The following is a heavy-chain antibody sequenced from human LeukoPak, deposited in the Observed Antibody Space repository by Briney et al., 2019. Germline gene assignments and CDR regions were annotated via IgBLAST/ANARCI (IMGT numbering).Heavy chain of an antibody. J-gene: IGHJ3*02. Sequence: PSETLSLTCTVSGGSISSYYWSWIRQPAGKGLEWIGRIYTSGSTNYNPSLKSRVTMSVDTSKNQFSLKLSSVTAADTAVYYCARDQYYYGSGSYSTMGAFDIWGQGTMVTVSS. D-gene: IGHD3-10*01. CDR2: IYTSGST. CDR1: GGSISSYY. V-gene: IGHV4-4*07. CDR3: ARDQYYYGSGSYSTMGAFDI.